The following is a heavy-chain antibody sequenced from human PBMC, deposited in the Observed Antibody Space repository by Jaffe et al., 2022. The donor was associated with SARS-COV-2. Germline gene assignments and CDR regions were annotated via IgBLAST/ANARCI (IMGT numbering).Heavy chain of an antibody. D-gene: IGHD2-2*01. CDR2: INTTGTT. J-gene: IGHJ6*02. CDR1: GGSITSAPYF. CDR3: AREVMWGYCSSNSCFGMDV. Sequence: QVQLQESGPGLVKPSQTLSLTCTVSGGSITSAPYFWGWIRQPAGKGLEWIGHINTTGTTNSSPSLKSRVTISVDTSKNQFSLKLSSVTAADTAVYYCAREVMWGYCSSNSCFGMDVWGHGTSVTVSS. V-gene: IGHV4-61*02.